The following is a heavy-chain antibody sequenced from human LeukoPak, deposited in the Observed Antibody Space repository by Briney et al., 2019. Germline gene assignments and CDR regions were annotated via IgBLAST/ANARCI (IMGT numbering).Heavy chain of an antibody. CDR1: GDTFSSYA. CDR3: ATEDSGSYYRI. J-gene: IGHJ4*02. D-gene: IGHD1-26*01. Sequence: ASVKVSCKASGDTFSSYAISWVRQAPGQGLEWMGGIIPIFGTAIYAQKFQGRVTMTEDTSTDTAYMELSSLRSEDTAVYYCATEDSGSYYRIWGQGTLVTVSS. CDR2: IIPIFGTA. V-gene: IGHV1-69*06.